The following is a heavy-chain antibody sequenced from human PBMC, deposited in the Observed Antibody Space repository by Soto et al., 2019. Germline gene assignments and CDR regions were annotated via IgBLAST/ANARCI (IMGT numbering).Heavy chain of an antibody. Sequence: QITLKESGPTLVKPTQTITLTCTFSGFSLTSGVVGVGWIRQPPGAALEWLALIYWNDEQYYNPSRRNRLTITKDTSKNQVVLTMTNMDPVDTATYYCAHRLPGPSGYDVWGQGTTVTVSS. D-gene: IGHD6-13*01. CDR3: AHRLPGPSGYDV. CDR1: GFSLTSGVVG. J-gene: IGHJ6*02. V-gene: IGHV2-5*01. CDR2: IYWNDEQ.